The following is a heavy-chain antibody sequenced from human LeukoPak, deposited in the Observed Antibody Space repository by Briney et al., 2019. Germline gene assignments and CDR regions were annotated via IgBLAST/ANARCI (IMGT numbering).Heavy chain of an antibody. Sequence: SGGSLRLSCAASGFTFSSYAMHWVRQAPGKGLEWVAVISYDGSNKYYADSVKGRFTISRDNSKNTLYLQMNSLRAEDTAVYYCARDLCYWGQGTLVTVSS. CDR2: ISYDGSNK. D-gene: IGHD2/OR15-2a*01. CDR1: GFTFSSYA. V-gene: IGHV3-30*04. J-gene: IGHJ4*02. CDR3: ARDLCY.